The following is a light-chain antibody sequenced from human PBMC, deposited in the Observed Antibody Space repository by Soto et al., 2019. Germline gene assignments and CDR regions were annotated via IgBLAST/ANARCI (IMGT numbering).Light chain of an antibody. CDR3: QKYNSVPL. CDR2: AAS. J-gene: IGKJ3*01. Sequence: DIQMTQSPSSLSASVGDRVTITCRASQGINNYVAWYQQKPGKAPKLLIYAASTLQTGVPSRFRGSGSGTDFTLTISSLQPEDVATYSCQKYNSVPLFGPGTRVYIK. V-gene: IGKV1-27*01. CDR1: QGINNY.